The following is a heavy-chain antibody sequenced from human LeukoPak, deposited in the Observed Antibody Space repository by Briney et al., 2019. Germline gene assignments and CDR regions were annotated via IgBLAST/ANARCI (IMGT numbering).Heavy chain of an antibody. CDR1: GYTFSSYG. Sequence: ASVKASCKTSGYTFSSYGITWVRQAPGQGLEWVGWIRGDNGDTNYAQKLQGRVTMTTDTSTSTAYMELRSLGSDETAVYYCARVGLLTGYYFFDYWGQGTLVTVSS. J-gene: IGHJ4*02. D-gene: IGHD3-9*01. CDR2: IRGDNGDT. V-gene: IGHV1-18*01. CDR3: ARVGLLTGYYFFDY.